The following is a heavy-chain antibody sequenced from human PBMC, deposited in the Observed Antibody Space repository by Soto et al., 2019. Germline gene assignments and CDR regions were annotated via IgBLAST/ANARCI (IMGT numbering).Heavy chain of an antibody. CDR1: GFTFSSYG. V-gene: IGHV3-33*01. J-gene: IGHJ4*02. Sequence: GGSLRLSCAASGFTFSSYGMHWVRQAPGKGLEWVAVIWYDGSNKYYADSVKGRFTISRDNSKNTLYLQMNSLRAEDTAVYYCARVPPPFTSSLDYWGQGTLVTVSS. D-gene: IGHD3-16*01. CDR3: ARVPPPFTSSLDY. CDR2: IWYDGSNK.